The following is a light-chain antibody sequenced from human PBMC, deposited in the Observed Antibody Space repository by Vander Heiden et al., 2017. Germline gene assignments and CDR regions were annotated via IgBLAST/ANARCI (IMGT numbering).Light chain of an antibody. Sequence: QSALTQPASVSGSPGQSITISCTGTSSDVGGYNYVSWYQQHPGKAPKVMIYDVSKRPSGVSNRFSGSKSGNTASLTISGLQAEDEADYYCTSYISRTTWVFGGGTKLTVL. J-gene: IGLJ2*01. V-gene: IGLV2-14*03. CDR2: DVS. CDR3: TSYISRTTWV. CDR1: SSDVGGYNY.